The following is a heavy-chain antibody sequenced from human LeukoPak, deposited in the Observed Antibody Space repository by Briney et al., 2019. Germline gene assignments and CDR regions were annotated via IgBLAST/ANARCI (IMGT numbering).Heavy chain of an antibody. V-gene: IGHV1-18*01. CDR2: ISAYNGNT. D-gene: IGHD6-19*01. Sequence: ASVKVSCKASGYTFTSYGISWVRRAPGQGLEWMGWISAYNGNTNYAQKLQGRVTMTTDTSTSTAYMELRSLRSDDTAVYYCARDRTVGSGWYGGVDYWGQGTLVTVPS. CDR1: GYTFTSYG. J-gene: IGHJ4*02. CDR3: ARDRTVGSGWYGGVDY.